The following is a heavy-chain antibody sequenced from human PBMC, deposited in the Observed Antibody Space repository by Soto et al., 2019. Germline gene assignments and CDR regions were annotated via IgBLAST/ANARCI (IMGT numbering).Heavy chain of an antibody. J-gene: IGHJ6*02. CDR3: ARADTAMVQDYYGMDV. V-gene: IGHV3-48*03. D-gene: IGHD5-18*01. Sequence: GGSLRLSCAASGFTFSSYEMNWVRQAPGKGLDWVSYISSSGSTIYYADSVKGRFTISRDNAKNSLYLQMNSLRAEDTAVYYCARADTAMVQDYYGMDVWGQGTTVTVSS. CDR2: ISSSGSTI. CDR1: GFTFSSYE.